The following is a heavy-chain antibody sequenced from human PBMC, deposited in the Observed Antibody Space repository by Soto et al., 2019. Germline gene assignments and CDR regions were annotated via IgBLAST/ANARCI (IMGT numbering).Heavy chain of an antibody. CDR3: ARGSYYYESSGYYPDY. J-gene: IGHJ4*02. V-gene: IGHV1-3*01. Sequence: QRLEWMGWINAGNGNPKYSQKFQDRVTISRDTSATTAYMEMSSLRSEDTAVYYCARGSYYYESSGYYPDYWGQGTLVTVSS. CDR2: INAGNGNP. D-gene: IGHD3-22*01.